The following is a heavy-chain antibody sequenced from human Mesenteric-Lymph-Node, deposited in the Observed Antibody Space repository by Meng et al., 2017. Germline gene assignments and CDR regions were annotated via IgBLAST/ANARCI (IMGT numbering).Heavy chain of an antibody. V-gene: IGHV3-23*01. CDR2: MSGSDGAT. CDR3: VDWLFASGEKQGFDC. Sequence: GGSLRLSCAASGFTFGTYAVTWVRQAPGKGLEWVSSMSGSDGATYYGDSVKGRFTISRDNSRNTLYLQMNNLRADDTAVYYCVDWLFASGEKQGFDCWGQGALVTVSS. D-gene: IGHD3/OR15-3a*01. CDR1: GFTFGTYA. J-gene: IGHJ4*02.